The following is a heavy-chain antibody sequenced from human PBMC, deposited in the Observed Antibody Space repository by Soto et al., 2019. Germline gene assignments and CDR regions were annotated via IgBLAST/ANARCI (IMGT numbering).Heavy chain of an antibody. D-gene: IGHD2-21*02. CDR3: ASAYCGGDCSNYYYGMDV. CDR1: GGTFSSYT. J-gene: IGHJ6*02. Sequence: ASVKVSCKASGGTFSSYTISWVRQAPGQGLEWMGRIIPILGIANYAQKFQGRVTITADKSTSTAYMELSSLRSEDTAVYYCASAYCGGDCSNYYYGMDVWGQGTTVTVSS. CDR2: IIPILGIA. V-gene: IGHV1-69*02.